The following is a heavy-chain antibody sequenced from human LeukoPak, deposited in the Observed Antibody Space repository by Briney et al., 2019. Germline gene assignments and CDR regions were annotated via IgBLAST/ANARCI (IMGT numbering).Heavy chain of an antibody. V-gene: IGHV3-15*01. CDR3: TSDLWVLTGHLGY. J-gene: IGHJ4*02. CDR2: IKSKTDGGTT. Sequence: GGSLRLSCAASGFTFSNAWMSWVRQAPGKGLEWVGRIKSKTDGGTTDYAAPVKGRFTISRDDSKNTLYLQMNSLKTEDTVVYYCTSDLWVLTGHLGYWGQGTLVTVSS. CDR1: GFTFSNAW. D-gene: IGHD3-9*01.